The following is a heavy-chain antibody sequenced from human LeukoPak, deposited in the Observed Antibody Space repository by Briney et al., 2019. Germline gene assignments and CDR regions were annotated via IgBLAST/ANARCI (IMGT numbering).Heavy chain of an antibody. CDR2: ISYDGSNK. CDR1: GFPFNSYA. D-gene: IGHD6-19*01. J-gene: IGHJ6*04. Sequence: PGGSLRLSCAASGFPFNSYAMHWVRQAPGKGPEWVAIISYDGSNKYYGDSVKGRFTISRDSSKNSLYLQMNSLRAEDTAVYYCARDPPPGIAVYPEALDVWGKGTTVTVSS. CDR3: ARDPPPGIAVYPEALDV. V-gene: IGHV3-33*08.